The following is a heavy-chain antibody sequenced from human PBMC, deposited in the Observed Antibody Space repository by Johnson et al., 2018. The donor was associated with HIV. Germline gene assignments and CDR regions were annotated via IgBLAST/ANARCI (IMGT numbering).Heavy chain of an antibody. CDR3: VRATWSSDAFDI. CDR2: ISYDGSNK. J-gene: IGHJ3*02. CDR1: GFTFSSYA. Sequence: VQLVESGGGVVQPGRSLRLSCAASGFTFSSYAMHWVRQAPGKGLEWVAVISYDGSNKYYADSVKGRFTISRDNARNSLYLQMNSLRAEDTALYYCVRATWSSDAFDIWGQGTMVTVSS. V-gene: IGHV3-30-3*01. D-gene: IGHD2-8*01.